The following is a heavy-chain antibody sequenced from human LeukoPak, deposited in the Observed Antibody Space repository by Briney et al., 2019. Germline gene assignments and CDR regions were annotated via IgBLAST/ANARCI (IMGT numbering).Heavy chain of an antibody. J-gene: IGHJ4*02. Sequence: GGSLRLSCATSGFTFSNVWMDWVRQAPGKGLEWVANINQNGGEKYYADSVKGRFTISRDNAKNSLYLQMNSLRVEDTAVYYCTRALDYWGQGTLVTVPS. CDR2: INQNGGEK. CDR3: TRALDY. V-gene: IGHV3-7*04. CDR1: GFTFSNVW.